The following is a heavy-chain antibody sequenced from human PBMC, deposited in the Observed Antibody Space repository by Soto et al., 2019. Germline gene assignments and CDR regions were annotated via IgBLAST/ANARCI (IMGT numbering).Heavy chain of an antibody. CDR1: GVTESSYG. D-gene: IGHD2-2*01. CDR2: VSSSGGTT. J-gene: IGHJ4*01. V-gene: IGHV3-23*01. Sequence: SGEAPGVTESSYGMCPVRQKPGKGLEWVSAVSSSGGTTNYAGSVKGRFTISRDNSKNTLYLQMNSLRAEDTAVYYCAKVSRGVVVTAAMYWGQGTLVTVSS. CDR3: AKVSRGVVVTAAMY.